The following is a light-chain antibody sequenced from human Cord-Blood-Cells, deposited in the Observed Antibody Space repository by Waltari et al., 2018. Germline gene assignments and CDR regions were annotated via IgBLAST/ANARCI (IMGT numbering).Light chain of an antibody. V-gene: IGLV2-23*01. CDR1: SSHVGSYNL. Sequence: QSALTQPASVSGSPGQSITIPCNGTSSHVGSYNLVSWYQQHPGKAPKLMIYEGSKRPSGVSKRFSGSKSGNTASLTISGLQAEDEADYYCCSYAGSSTSLYVFGTGTKVTVL. CDR2: EGS. CDR3: CSYAGSSTSLYV. J-gene: IGLJ1*01.